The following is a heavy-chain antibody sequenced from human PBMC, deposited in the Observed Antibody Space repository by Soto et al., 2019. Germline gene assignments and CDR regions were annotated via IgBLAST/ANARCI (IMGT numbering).Heavy chain of an antibody. Sequence: ASVKVSCKTSGYTFTDYDINWVRQATGQGLEWMGWMNPNSGNTGYAQKFQGRVSMTRNTATSTAYMELSSLRSDDTASYYCARDSSTTNPVWGQGTMVTVSS. CDR1: GYTFTDYD. D-gene: IGHD2-2*01. V-gene: IGHV1-8*01. J-gene: IGHJ3*01. CDR2: MNPNSGNT. CDR3: ARDSSTTNPV.